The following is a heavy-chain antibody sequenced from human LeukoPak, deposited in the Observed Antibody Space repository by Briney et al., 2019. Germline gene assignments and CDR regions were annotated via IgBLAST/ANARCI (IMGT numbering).Heavy chain of an antibody. CDR3: ARGRSGLAAAGTYDY. J-gene: IGHJ4*02. CDR2: INPSSGRT. Sequence: GASVKVSCKASGYTFTSSDINWVRQAAGQGLEWMGWINPSSGRTGYAQKFQGRVTMTANTSISTAYMELSSLRFDDTAVYYCARGRSGLAAAGTYDYWGQGTLITVSS. V-gene: IGHV1-8*01. D-gene: IGHD6-13*01. CDR1: GYTFTSSD.